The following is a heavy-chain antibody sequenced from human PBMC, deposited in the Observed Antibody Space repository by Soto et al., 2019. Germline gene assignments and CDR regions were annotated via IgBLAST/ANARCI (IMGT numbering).Heavy chain of an antibody. J-gene: IGHJ6*04. CDR3: ARDTRGGWYRYYYYYGIDV. CDR2: INPNSGGT. D-gene: IGHD6-19*01. V-gene: IGHV1-2*02. CDR1: GYTFTGYY. Sequence: ASVKVSCKASGYTFTGYYIHWVRQAPGQGLEWMGWINPNSGGTNYAQKFQGRVTMTRDTSISTAYMELSRLRSDETAVYYCARDTRGGWYRYYYYYGIDVWGKGTTFTVS.